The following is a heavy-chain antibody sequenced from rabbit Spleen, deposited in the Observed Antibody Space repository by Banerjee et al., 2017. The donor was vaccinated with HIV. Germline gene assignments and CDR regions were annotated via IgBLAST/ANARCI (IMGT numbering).Heavy chain of an antibody. CDR2: IDVGSSGFT. CDR3: ARDAATSFSSYGMDL. V-gene: IGHV1S45*01. CDR1: GLDFSSSYW. J-gene: IGHJ6*01. D-gene: IGHD8-1*01. Sequence: QEQLVESGGDLVKPGASLTLTCKASGLDFSSSYWICWVRQAPGKGLEWIGCIDVGSSGFTYFANWAKGRFTISKTSSTTVTLQMTSLTAADTATYFCARDAATSFSSYGMDLWGPGTLVTVS.